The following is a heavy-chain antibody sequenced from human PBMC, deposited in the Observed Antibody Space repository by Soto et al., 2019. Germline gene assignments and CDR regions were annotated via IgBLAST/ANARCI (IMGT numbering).Heavy chain of an antibody. CDR2: ISGSGGST. CDR1: GFTFSSYA. Sequence: GGSLIVSCAASGFTFSSYAMSWVSQATGKGLEWVSAISGSGGSTYYADSVKGRFTISRDNSKNTLYLQMNSLRAEDTAVYYCTTAVLRGDFWSGYLLRWFDPWGQGTLVTVSS. J-gene: IGHJ5*02. CDR3: TTAVLRGDFWSGYLLRWFDP. V-gene: IGHV3-23*01. D-gene: IGHD3-3*01.